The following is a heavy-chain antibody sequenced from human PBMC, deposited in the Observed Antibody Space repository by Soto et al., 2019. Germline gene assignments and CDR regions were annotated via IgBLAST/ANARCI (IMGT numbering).Heavy chain of an antibody. D-gene: IGHD3-22*01. CDR2: ISGSGGST. CDR1: GFTFSSYA. CDR3: AKVTTYYYDSSGYSRSFDY. Sequence: GGSLRLSCAASGFTFSSYAMSWVRQAPGKGLEWVSAISGSGGSTYYADSVKGRFTISRDNSKNTLYLQMNSLRAEDTAVYYSAKVTTYYYDSSGYSRSFDYWGQGTLVTVSS. J-gene: IGHJ4*02. V-gene: IGHV3-23*01.